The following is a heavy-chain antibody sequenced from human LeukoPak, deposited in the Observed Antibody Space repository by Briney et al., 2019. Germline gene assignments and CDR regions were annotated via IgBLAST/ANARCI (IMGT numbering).Heavy chain of an antibody. CDR1: GFTFSSYG. Sequence: GGSLRLSCAASGFTFSSYGMSWVRQAPGKGLEWVSAISGSGGSTYYADSVKGRFTISRDNSKNTLYLQMNSLRAEDTAVYYCAKDPRGYSGYDFDYWGQGTLVTVSS. CDR3: AKDPRGYSGYDFDY. J-gene: IGHJ4*02. D-gene: IGHD5-12*01. V-gene: IGHV3-23*01. CDR2: ISGSGGST.